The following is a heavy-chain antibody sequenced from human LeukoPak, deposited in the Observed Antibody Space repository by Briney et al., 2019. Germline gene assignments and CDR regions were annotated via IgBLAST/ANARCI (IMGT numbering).Heavy chain of an antibody. D-gene: IGHD3-9*01. J-gene: IGHJ4*02. CDR3: ARVYYDVLTGYYYFDY. CDR2: INPNTGGT. Sequence: GAYSEGSCKASGYTFSGYYIHWVRQAPGQGLEWMGWINPNTGGTKYAQKFQDRVTMTRDTSISTAYMELSRLRSDDTAVYYCARVYYDVLTGYYYFDYWGQGTLVTVSS. CDR1: GYTFSGYY. V-gene: IGHV1-2*02.